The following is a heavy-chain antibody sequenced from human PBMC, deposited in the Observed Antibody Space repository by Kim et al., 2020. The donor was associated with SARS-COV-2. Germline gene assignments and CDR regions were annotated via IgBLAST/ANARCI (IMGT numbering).Heavy chain of an antibody. CDR3: ARESRGSGVHDAFDI. J-gene: IGHJ3*02. Sequence: ASVKVSCKASGYTFSSYRIIWVRQAPGQGLEGMGLISGYNGNTNYEQKLQGRVTMTTDTSTSTAYMEVRSLRSDDTAVYYCARESRGSGVHDAFDIWGQGTIVTVSS. CDR2: ISGYNGNT. CDR1: GYTFSSYR. D-gene: IGHD3-10*01. V-gene: IGHV1-18*01.